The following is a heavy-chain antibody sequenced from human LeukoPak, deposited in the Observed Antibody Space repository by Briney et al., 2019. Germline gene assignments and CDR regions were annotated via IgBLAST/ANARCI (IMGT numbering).Heavy chain of an antibody. J-gene: IGHJ2*01. CDR1: GFTFSTYT. Sequence: AGGSLRLSCAASGFTFSTYTINWVRQAPGKGLEWVAFIRYDGSIKYSADSVKGRFTISRDNSKNTLFLQMNSLRAEDTAVYYCAKDGGWMDPSVLYWYFDLWGRGTLVTVSS. CDR2: IRYDGSIK. V-gene: IGHV3-30*02. CDR3: AKDGGWMDPSVLYWYFDL. D-gene: IGHD3-16*01.